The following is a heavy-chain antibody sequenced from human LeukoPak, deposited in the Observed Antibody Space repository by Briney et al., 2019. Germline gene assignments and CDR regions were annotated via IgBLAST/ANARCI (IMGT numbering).Heavy chain of an antibody. J-gene: IGHJ4*02. CDR2: INPNSGGT. CDR1: GYTFTGYY. CDR3: ARASSPPSLLFDY. D-gene: IGHD6-13*01. Sequence: GASVKVSCKASGYTFTGYYMHWVRQAPGQGLEWMGWINPNSGGTNYAQKFQGRVTMTRDTSISTAYMELSRLRSDDTAVYYCARASSPPSLLFDYWGQGTLVTVSS. V-gene: IGHV1-2*02.